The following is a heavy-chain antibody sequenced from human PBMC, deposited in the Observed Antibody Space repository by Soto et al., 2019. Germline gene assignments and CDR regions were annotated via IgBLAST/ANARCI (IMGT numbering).Heavy chain of an antibody. V-gene: IGHV4-59*08. CDR1: GGPLTTYF. CDR3: ATQEVGGSYVYTFDP. CDR2: ISYFGST. D-gene: IGHD1-26*01. J-gene: IGHJ5*02. Sequence: SETLSLTCNVSGGPLTTYFWSWIRQPPGKGLEWIGYISYFGSTNYNPSLKSRVTISVDTSKNQFSLKLSSVTAADTAVYYCATQEVGGSYVYTFDPWGQGTLVTVSS.